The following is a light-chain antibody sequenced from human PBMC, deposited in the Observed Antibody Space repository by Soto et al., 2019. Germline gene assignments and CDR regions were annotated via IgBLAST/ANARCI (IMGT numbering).Light chain of an antibody. Sequence: DIQMTQSPSTLSGSVGDRVTITCRASQTVSSWLAWYQQKPGKAPKLLIYKASTLKSGVPSRFSGSGTGTEFTLTINSLQPTDFATYYCQQYNSYPWTFGQGTKVDI. J-gene: IGKJ1*01. CDR2: KAS. V-gene: IGKV1-5*03. CDR3: QQYNSYPWT. CDR1: QTVSSW.